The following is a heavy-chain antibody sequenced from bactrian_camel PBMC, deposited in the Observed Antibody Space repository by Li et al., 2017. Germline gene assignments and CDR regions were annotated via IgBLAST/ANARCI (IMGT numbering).Heavy chain of an antibody. Sequence: VQLVESGGDSVQPGGSLRLSCAASGFRFSNVDMSWVRQAPGKGLEWVASINGGGDITYYANSVKGRFTISRDNAVNTLYLQMNSVKTEDAAVYYCATGALRGATTARALRGQGTQVTVS. CDR3: ATGALRGATTARAL. CDR2: INGGGDIT. D-gene: IGHD2*01. J-gene: IGHJ4*01. V-gene: IGHV3S40*01. CDR1: GFRFSNVD.